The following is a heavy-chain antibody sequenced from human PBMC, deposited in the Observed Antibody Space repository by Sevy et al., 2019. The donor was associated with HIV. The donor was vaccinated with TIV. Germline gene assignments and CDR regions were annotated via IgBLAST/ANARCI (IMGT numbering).Heavy chain of an antibody. D-gene: IGHD3-10*01. Sequence: GGSLRLSCAASEFTFSDYYMSWIRQAPGKGLEWVSYISSRSTYTNYAGPVKGRFTISRDNARNSLYLQMNSLRAEDTAVYYCARVRYDSGSYYKDYWGQGTLVTVSS. CDR2: ISSRSTYT. J-gene: IGHJ4*02. CDR1: EFTFSDYY. CDR3: ARVRYDSGSYYKDY. V-gene: IGHV3-11*06.